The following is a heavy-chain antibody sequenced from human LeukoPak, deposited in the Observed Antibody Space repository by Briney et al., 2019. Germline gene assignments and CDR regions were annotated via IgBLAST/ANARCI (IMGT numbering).Heavy chain of an antibody. CDR1: GGSISSSNW. J-gene: IGHJ5*02. Sequence: SETLSLTCAVSGGSISSSNWWSWVRQPPGKGLEWIGEIYHSGSTNYNPSLKSRVTISVDTSKNQFSLQLNSVTPEDTAVYYCARGFGELFGWFDPWGQGTLVTVSS. CDR3: ARGFGELFGWFDP. V-gene: IGHV4-4*02. CDR2: IYHSGST. D-gene: IGHD3-10*01.